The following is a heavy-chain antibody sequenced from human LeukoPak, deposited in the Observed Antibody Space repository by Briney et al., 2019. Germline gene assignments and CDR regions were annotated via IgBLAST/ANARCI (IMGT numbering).Heavy chain of an antibody. Sequence: SETLSLTCAVYGGSFSGYYWSWIRQPPGKGLEWIGEINHSGSTNYNPSPKSRVTISVDTSKNQFSLKLSSVTAADTAVYYCAREVLQYSGWYDYWGQGTLVTVSS. CDR1: GGSFSGYY. CDR3: AREVLQYSGWYDY. V-gene: IGHV4-34*01. J-gene: IGHJ4*02. CDR2: INHSGST. D-gene: IGHD6-19*01.